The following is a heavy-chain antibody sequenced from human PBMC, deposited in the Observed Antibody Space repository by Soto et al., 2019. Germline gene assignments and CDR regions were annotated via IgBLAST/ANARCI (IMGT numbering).Heavy chain of an antibody. Sequence: PSETLSLTCTVSGGSISSSSYYWGWIRQPPGKGLEWIGSIYYSGNTYYKTSLKSRVNISVDTAKNQYSLKLSSETAADTAVYYCARWPQLEPRFDYWGQGTLVT. CDR1: GGSISSSSYY. J-gene: IGHJ4*02. CDR3: ARWPQLEPRFDY. D-gene: IGHD1-1*01. CDR2: IYYSGNT. V-gene: IGHV4-39*01.